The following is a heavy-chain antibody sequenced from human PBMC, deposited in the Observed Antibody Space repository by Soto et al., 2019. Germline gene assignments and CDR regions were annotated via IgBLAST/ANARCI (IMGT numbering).Heavy chain of an antibody. V-gene: IGHV1-18*01. J-gene: IGHJ5*02. CDR2: ISAYNGNT. CDR1: GYTFTSYG. D-gene: IGHD6-19*01. Sequence: ASVKVSCKASGYTFTSYGISWVRQAPGQGLEWMGWISAYNGNTNYAQKLQGRVTMTTDTSTSTAYMELRSLRSDDTAVYYCARVSQRAGTSYNWFDPWGQGTLVTVSS. CDR3: ARVSQRAGTSYNWFDP.